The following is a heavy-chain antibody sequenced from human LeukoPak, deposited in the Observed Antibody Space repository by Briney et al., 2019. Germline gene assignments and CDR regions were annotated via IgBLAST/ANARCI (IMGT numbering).Heavy chain of an antibody. D-gene: IGHD3-22*01. CDR1: GRTFSGNY. CDR2: TSPNSGDT. V-gene: IGHV1-2*02. J-gene: IGHJ4*02. CDR3: AGGSGDYSPDY. Sequence: GESLKISCKASGRTFSGNYMHWVRQAPGQGLEWMGWTSPNSGDTNYAQKFQGRVTLTRDTSISTAYMELSRLRSDDTAVYYCAGGSGDYSPDYWGQGTLVTVSS.